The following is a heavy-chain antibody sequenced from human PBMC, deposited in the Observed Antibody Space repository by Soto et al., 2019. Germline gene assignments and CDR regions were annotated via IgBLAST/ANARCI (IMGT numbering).Heavy chain of an antibody. V-gene: IGHV6-1*01. D-gene: IGHD1-26*01. CDR2: TYYRSKWYN. CDR1: GDSVSSNSAA. CDR3: ARGGYSGSYYYYYYMDV. Sequence: SQTLSLTCAISGDSVSSNSAAWNWIRQSPSRGLEWLGRTYYRSKWYNDYAVSVKSRKTINPDTSKNQFSLQLNSVTPEDTAVYYCARGGYSGSYYYYYYMDVWGKGTTVTVSS. J-gene: IGHJ6*03.